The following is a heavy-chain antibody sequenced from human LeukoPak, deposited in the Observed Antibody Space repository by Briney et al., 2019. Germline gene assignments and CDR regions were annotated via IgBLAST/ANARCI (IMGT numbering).Heavy chain of an antibody. CDR1: GFSFASSA. CDR2: IVVGSGNT. CDR3: ARDHSGYSFFWFDP. V-gene: IGHV1-58*01. Sequence: PVASVKVSCKASGFSFASSAVQWVRQARGQRLEWIGRIVVGSGNTNYAQKFQERVTITEDLSTRTAYMELSSLRSEDTAVYYCARDHSGYSFFWFDPWGQGTLVTVSS. J-gene: IGHJ5*02. D-gene: IGHD3-22*01.